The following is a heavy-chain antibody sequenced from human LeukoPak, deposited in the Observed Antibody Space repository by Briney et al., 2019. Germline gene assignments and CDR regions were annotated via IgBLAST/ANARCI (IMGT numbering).Heavy chain of an antibody. Sequence: PSETLSLTCTVSGGSISSSGYYWGWIRQPPGKGLEWIGEINHSGSTNYNPSLKSRVTISVDTSKNQFSLKLSSVTAADTAVYYCARGRRERHYYDSSGPYYFDYWGQGTLVTVSS. CDR1: GGSISSSGYY. J-gene: IGHJ4*02. D-gene: IGHD3-22*01. CDR3: ARGRRERHYYDSSGPYYFDY. V-gene: IGHV4-39*07. CDR2: INHSGST.